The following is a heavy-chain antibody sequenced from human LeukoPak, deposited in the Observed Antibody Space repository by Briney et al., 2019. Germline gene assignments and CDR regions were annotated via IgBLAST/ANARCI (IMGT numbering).Heavy chain of an antibody. Sequence: GSLRLSCIVSGFTLSSYEMTWFRQAPGKGLEWIGYIYYSGSTNYNPSLKSRLTISVDTSKNQFSLKLSSVTAADTAVYYCARVQESQIDYYFDYWGQGTLVTVSS. CDR3: ARVQESQIDYYFDY. D-gene: IGHD3-9*01. CDR2: IYYSGST. V-gene: IGHV4-59*01. J-gene: IGHJ4*02. CDR1: GFTLSSYE.